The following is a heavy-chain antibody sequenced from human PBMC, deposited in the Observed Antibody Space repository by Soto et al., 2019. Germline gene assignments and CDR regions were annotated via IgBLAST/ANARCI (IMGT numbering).Heavy chain of an antibody. D-gene: IGHD2-2*01. V-gene: IGHV1-69*01. CDR2: IIPIFGTA. CDR3: AMQVVPAAPGPLGYYYGMDV. J-gene: IGHJ6*02. CDR1: GGTFSSYA. Sequence: QVQLVQSGAEVKKPGSSVKVSCKASGGTFSSYAISWVRQAPGQGLEWMVGIIPIFGTANYAQKFQGRVTITADESTSTASMEMSSLRSEDTAVYYCAMQVVPAAPGPLGYYYGMDVWGQGTTVTVSS.